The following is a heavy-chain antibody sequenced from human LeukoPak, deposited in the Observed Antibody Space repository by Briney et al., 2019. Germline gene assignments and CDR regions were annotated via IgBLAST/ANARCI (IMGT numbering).Heavy chain of an antibody. D-gene: IGHD3-22*01. J-gene: IGHJ4*02. CDR3: ARNEYYYDSSGYWDY. CDR2: IRHDGSNK. Sequence: GGSLRLSCAASGFTFSDYGIHWVRQAPGKGLEWVAFIRHDGSNKYYADSVKGRFTISRDNSKNTLYLEMNSLRAEDTAVYYCARNEYYYDSSGYWDYWGQGTLVTVSS. V-gene: IGHV3-30*02. CDR1: GFTFSDYG.